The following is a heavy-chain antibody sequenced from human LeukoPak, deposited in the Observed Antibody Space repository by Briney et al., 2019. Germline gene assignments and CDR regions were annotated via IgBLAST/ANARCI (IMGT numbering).Heavy chain of an antibody. CDR2: IYYSGST. CDR3: ARERSSIYYAFDY. CDR1: GGSISSSSYY. D-gene: IGHD1-26*01. V-gene: IGHV4-39*07. Sequence: PSETLSLTCTVSGGSISSSSYYWGWIRQPPGKGLEWIGSIYYSGSTNYNPSLKSRVTMSVDTSKNQFSLKLSSVTAADTAVYYCARERSSIYYAFDYWGQGTLVTVSS. J-gene: IGHJ4*02.